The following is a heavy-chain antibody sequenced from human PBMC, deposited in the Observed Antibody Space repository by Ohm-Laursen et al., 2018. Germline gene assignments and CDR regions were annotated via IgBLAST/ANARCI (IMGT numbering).Heavy chain of an antibody. CDR2: ISSSGSTI. D-gene: IGHD1-26*01. Sequence: SLRLSCAASGFTFSNFWMSWVRQAPGKGLEWVSYISSSGSTIYYADSVKGRFTVSRDNAKNSLYLKMNSLRAEDTAVYYCARLLSGSSPEDYWGQGTLVAVSS. V-gene: IGHV3-48*01. CDR3: ARLLSGSSPEDY. J-gene: IGHJ4*02. CDR1: GFTFSNFW.